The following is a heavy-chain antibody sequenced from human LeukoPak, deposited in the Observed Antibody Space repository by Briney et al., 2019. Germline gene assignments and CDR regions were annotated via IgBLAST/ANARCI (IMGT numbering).Heavy chain of an antibody. D-gene: IGHD3-22*01. V-gene: IGHV1-2*02. CDR2: INPNTGGT. J-gene: IGHJ3*02. Sequence: ASVKVSCKASGYTFTDYYMHWVRQAPGQGLEWMGWINPNTGGTNYAQKFQSRVTMTRDTSISTAYMELNSLRSDDTAMYYCSRSPRNSGYNSVGGGAFDIWGLGTMVTVSS. CDR3: SRSPRNSGYNSVGGGAFDI. CDR1: GYTFTDYY.